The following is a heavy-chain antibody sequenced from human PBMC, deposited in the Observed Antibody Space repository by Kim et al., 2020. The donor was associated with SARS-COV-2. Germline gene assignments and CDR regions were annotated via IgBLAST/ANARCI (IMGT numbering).Heavy chain of an antibody. CDR1: GGSFSGYY. CDR3: ARGLEQWLVQY. J-gene: IGHJ4*02. CDR2: INHSGST. D-gene: IGHD6-19*01. V-gene: IGHV4-34*01. Sequence: SETLSLTCAVYGGSFSGYYWSWIRQPPGKGLEWIGEINHSGSTNYNPSLKSRVTISVDTSKNQFSLKLSSVTAADTAVYYCARGLEQWLVQYWGQGTLVTVSS.